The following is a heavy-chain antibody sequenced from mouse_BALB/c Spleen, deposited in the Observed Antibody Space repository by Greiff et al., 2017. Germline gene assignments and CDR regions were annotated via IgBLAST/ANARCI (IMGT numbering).Heavy chain of an antibody. CDR2: INPGSGGT. Sequence: QVHVKQSGAELVRPGTSVKVSCKASGYAFTNYLIEWVKQRPGQGLEWIGVINPGSGGTNYNEKFKGKATLTADKSSSTAYMQLSSLTSDDSAVYFCASGGNYYAWFAYWGQGTLVTVSA. J-gene: IGHJ3*01. CDR3: ASGGNYYAWFAY. D-gene: IGHD1-1*02. V-gene: IGHV1-54*01. CDR1: GYAFTNYL.